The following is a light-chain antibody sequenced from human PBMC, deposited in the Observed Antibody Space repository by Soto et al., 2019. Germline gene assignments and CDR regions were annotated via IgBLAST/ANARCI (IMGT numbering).Light chain of an antibody. CDR1: NIGSKG. CDR3: QVWDSSSDHPYV. V-gene: IGLV3-21*02. J-gene: IGLJ1*01. Sequence: SYELTQPPSVSVAPGQTARITCGGNNIGSKGVHWYQQKPGQAPVLVVYDGSDRPSGIPERFSGSNSGNTATLTISRVEAGDEADYYCQVWDSSSDHPYVFGTGTKVTVL. CDR2: DGS.